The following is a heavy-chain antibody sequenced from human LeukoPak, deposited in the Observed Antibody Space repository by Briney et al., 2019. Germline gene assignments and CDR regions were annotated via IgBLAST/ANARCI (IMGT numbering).Heavy chain of an antibody. CDR3: ARPGLPFYYYYMDV. CDR2: ISGSGGST. D-gene: IGHD4-11*01. J-gene: IGHJ6*03. V-gene: IGHV3-23*01. CDR1: GFTFSSYA. Sequence: GGSLRLSCAASGFTFSSYAMSWVRQAPGKGLEWVSAISGSGGSTYYADSVRGRFTISRDNAKKSLYLQMNSLRAEDTAVYYCARPGLPFYYYYMDVWGKGTTVIVSS.